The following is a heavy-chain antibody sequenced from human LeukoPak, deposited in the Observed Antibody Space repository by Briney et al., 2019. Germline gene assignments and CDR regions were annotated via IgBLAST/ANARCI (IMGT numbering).Heavy chain of an antibody. D-gene: IGHD6-6*01. V-gene: IGHV4-30-4*01. J-gene: IGHJ5*02. CDR2: VFYLGST. CDR1: GGSISSGNFY. CDR3: ARKYPDHWFDP. Sequence: SQTLSLTCTVSGGSISSGNFYWSWIRQPPGKGLEWIGYVFYLGSTYYNLSLKSRVTMSVDTSKNQFSLILRSVTAADTAVYYCARKYPDHWFDPWGQGTLVTVSS.